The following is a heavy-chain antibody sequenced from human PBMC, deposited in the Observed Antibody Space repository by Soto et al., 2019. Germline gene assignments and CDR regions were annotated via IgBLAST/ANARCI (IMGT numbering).Heavy chain of an antibody. V-gene: IGHV3-23*01. CDR3: AKRAKTSIVGTTRYFDY. Sequence: EVQLLESGGGLAQPGGSLRLSCAASGFTFSDYAMSWVRQAPGKGLEWVSTFSGSGTATYYADSVKGRFTISRDNSKNTLFLQMNSLSAEDTAVYYCAKRAKTSIVGTTRYFDYWGQGPLVTVSS. CDR2: FSGSGTAT. D-gene: IGHD1-26*01. J-gene: IGHJ4*02. CDR1: GFTFSDYA.